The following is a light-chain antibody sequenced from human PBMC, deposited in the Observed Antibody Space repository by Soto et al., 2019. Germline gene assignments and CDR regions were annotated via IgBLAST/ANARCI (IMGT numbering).Light chain of an antibody. CDR1: SSNIGGNT. V-gene: IGLV1-44*01. Sequence: QSVVTQPPSASGTPGQRVTISCSGSSSNIGGNTVNWYQQLPGTAPKLLIYSNHQRPSGVPDRFSGSKSGTSASLAISGLQSEDEAEYYCAAWDHNMNGVLFGGATKLTVL. J-gene: IGLJ2*01. CDR2: SNH. CDR3: AAWDHNMNGVL.